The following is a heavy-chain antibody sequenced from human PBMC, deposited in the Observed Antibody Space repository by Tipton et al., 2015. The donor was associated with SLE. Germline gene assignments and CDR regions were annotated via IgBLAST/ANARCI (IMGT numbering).Heavy chain of an antibody. CDR1: GDSITDSDYY. D-gene: IGHD2-15*01. V-gene: IGHV4-39*01. CDR3: ARRSFGGASTPV. J-gene: IGHJ4*02. CDR2: IYHDGYT. Sequence: TLSLTCTVSGDSITDSDYYWSWIRQTPGKGLDWIGSIYHDGYTYYNPSLKSRVTISADTSKNQFSLRLRSVTVAGTAVYYCARRSFGGASTPVWGQGTLVIVSS.